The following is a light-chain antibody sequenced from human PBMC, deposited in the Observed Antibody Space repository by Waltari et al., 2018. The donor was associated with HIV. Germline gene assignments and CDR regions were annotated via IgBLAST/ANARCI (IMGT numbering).Light chain of an antibody. J-gene: IGKJ3*01. CDR3: QQSYSTPFT. V-gene: IGKV1-39*01. CDR2: AAC. Sequence: DIQMTQSPSSLSASVGDRFPITCRQSPSISSYLKLYHQKPGKATKLLIYAACSLQSGVPSRFSGSVYGTDFTLTISRLQPEDFATYYCQQSYSTPFTFGPGTKVDIK. CDR1: PSISSY.